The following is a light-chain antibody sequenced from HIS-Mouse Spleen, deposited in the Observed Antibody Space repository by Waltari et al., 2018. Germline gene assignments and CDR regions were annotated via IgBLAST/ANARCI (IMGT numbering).Light chain of an antibody. J-gene: IGKJ2*01. V-gene: IGKV1-39*01. Sequence: DIQMTQSPSSLSASVGDRVTITCRASQSISSYLNWYQQKPGKAPKPLIYAASSLQSGVPSRFSGSGSGTDLTLTISSLQPEDFATYYCQQSYSTLGTFGQGTKLEIK. CDR2: AAS. CDR1: QSISSY. CDR3: QQSYSTLGT.